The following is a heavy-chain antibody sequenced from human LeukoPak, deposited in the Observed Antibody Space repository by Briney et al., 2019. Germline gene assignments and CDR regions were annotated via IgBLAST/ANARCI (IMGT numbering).Heavy chain of an antibody. J-gene: IGHJ5*02. D-gene: IGHD4-17*01. Sequence: SETLSLTCTVSGYSISSGYYWGWIRQPPGKGLEWIGSIYHSGSTYYNPSLKSRVTISVDTSKNQLSLKLSSVTAADTAVYYCARSYGDYHWFDPWGQGTLVTVSS. CDR3: ARSYGDYHWFDP. V-gene: IGHV4-38-2*02. CDR1: GYSISSGYY. CDR2: IYHSGST.